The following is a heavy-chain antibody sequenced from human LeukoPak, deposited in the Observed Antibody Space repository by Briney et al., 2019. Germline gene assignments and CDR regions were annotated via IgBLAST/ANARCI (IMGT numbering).Heavy chain of an antibody. D-gene: IGHD3-3*01. CDR1: GITFISAW. CDR2: IKSKTDGATP. CDR3: AIALRGVGF. Sequence: GGSLRLSCAASGITFISAWMNWVRQAPGKGLEWVGRIKSKTDGATPEHAAPATGRFISSRDDSKYMLYLQMNRPNSDDTALYYCAIALRGVGFWGHGTLGTVPS. V-gene: IGHV3-15*01. J-gene: IGHJ4*01.